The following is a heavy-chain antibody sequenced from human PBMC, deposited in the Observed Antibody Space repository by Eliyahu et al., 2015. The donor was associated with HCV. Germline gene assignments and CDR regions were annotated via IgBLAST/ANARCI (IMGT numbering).Heavy chain of an antibody. Sequence: EVQLVESGGGLVQPGGSLRLXCTXSGFTFSSYWMXWVRQAPGKGLVWVSRINSDGSTSYADSVRGRFTISRDNARNTLYLQMNSLRAEDTAVYYCARDRGLNADYWGQGTLVTVSS. CDR3: ARDRGLNADY. CDR2: INSDGST. V-gene: IGHV3-74*01. D-gene: IGHD3-10*01. J-gene: IGHJ4*02. CDR1: GFTFSSYW.